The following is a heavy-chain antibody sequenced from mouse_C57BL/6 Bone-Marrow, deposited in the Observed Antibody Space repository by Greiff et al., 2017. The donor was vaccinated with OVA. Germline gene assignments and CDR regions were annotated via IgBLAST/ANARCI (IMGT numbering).Heavy chain of an antibody. CDR3: ARDDGSSYVGYCDV. D-gene: IGHD1-1*01. J-gene: IGHJ1*03. Sequence: EVQLVESGGGLVKPGGSLKLSCAASGFTFSSYAMSWVRQTPEKRLEWVATLSDGGSYTYYPDNVKGRFTISRDNAKNNLYLQMSHLKSEDTAMYYCARDDGSSYVGYCDVWGTGTTVTVSS. CDR2: LSDGGSYT. V-gene: IGHV5-4*01. CDR1: GFTFSSYA.